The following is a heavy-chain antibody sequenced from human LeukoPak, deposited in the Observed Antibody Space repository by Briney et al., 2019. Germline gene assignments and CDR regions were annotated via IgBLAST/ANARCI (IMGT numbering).Heavy chain of an antibody. D-gene: IGHD4-23*01. Sequence: GGSPRLSCAASGFTFSSYGMHWVRQAPGKGLEWVAVISYDGSNKYYADSVKGRFTISRDNSKNTLYLQMNSLRAEDTAVYYCAKDQVVTPGGLYGMDVWGQGTTVTVSS. V-gene: IGHV3-30*18. CDR3: AKDQVVTPGGLYGMDV. CDR2: ISYDGSNK. CDR1: GFTFSSYG. J-gene: IGHJ6*02.